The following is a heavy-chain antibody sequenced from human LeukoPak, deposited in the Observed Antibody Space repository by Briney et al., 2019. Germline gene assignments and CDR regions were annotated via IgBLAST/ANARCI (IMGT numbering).Heavy chain of an antibody. Sequence: SETLSLSCTVSGGSISSSSYYWGWIRPPPGKGLEWIGSIYYSGSTYYNPSLKSRVTISVDTSKNQFSLKLSSVTAADTAVYYCARLRNNIAAAGTGFDYWGQGTLVTVSS. D-gene: IGHD6-13*01. J-gene: IGHJ4*02. V-gene: IGHV4-39*01. CDR1: GGSISSSSYY. CDR3: ARLRNNIAAAGTGFDY. CDR2: IYYSGST.